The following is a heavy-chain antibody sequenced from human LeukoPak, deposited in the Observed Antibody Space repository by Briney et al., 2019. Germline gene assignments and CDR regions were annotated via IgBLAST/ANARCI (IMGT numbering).Heavy chain of an antibody. D-gene: IGHD3-10*01. Sequence: GASVKVSCKASETFSSHAITWVRQAPGQGLEWMGRIIPIVDLVNSAQKFQGTVTFSADKSTTTAYMELSSLRSEDTAVYYCARAEEDRSGSFCGGYWGQGTLVTVSS. CDR2: IIPIVDLV. CDR1: ETFSSHA. CDR3: ARAEEDRSGSFCGGY. J-gene: IGHJ4*02. V-gene: IGHV1-69*04.